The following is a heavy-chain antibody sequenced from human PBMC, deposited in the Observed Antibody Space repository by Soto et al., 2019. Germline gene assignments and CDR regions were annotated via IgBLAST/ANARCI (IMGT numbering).Heavy chain of an antibody. D-gene: IGHD2-8*02. CDR2: IIHILGIA. CDR1: GGTFSSYT. CDR3: XXVQAAAGEGGWFDP. Sequence: QVQLVQSGAEVKKPGSSVKVSCKASGGTFSSYTISWVRQAPGQGLEWMGRIIHILGIANYAQKFQGRVTSTADKSTSTAXXXXXXXXSEXXAVYYCXXVQAAAGEGGWFDPWGQGTLVTVSS. V-gene: IGHV1-69*02. J-gene: IGHJ5*02.